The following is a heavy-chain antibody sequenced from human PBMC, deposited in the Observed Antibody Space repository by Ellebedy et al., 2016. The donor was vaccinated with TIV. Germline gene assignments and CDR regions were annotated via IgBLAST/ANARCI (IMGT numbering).Heavy chain of an antibody. CDR2: ISYDGSNK. CDR3: AKRAGVYYFDY. J-gene: IGHJ4*02. CDR1: GFTFSSYA. V-gene: IGHV3-30*04. Sequence: GESLKISXAASGFTFSSYAMHWVRQAPGKGLEWVAVISYDGSNKYYADSVKGRFTISRDNAKNSLYLQMNSLRAEDTAVYYCAKRAGVYYFDYWGQGTLVTVSS.